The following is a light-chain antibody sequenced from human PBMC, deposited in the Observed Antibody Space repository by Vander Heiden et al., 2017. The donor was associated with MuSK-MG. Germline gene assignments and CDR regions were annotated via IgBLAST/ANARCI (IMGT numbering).Light chain of an antibody. Sequence: EIVLTQSPGSPSLSPGESVTLSCRACRSVCSNYVAWYQQKPGQAPRLLIYGASSRATGIPDRFSGSGSGTDFILTISRLEPEDSAVFYCQQYGTSRWTFGIGTKV. CDR3: QQYGTSRWT. CDR2: GAS. J-gene: IGKJ1*01. CDR1: RSVCSNY. V-gene: IGKV3-20*01.